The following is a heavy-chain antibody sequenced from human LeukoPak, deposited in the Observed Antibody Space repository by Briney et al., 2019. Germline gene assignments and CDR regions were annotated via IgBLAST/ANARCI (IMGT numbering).Heavy chain of an antibody. V-gene: IGHV3-53*01. CDR2: LYSAGAT. Sequence: PGGSLRLSCAASGFTVSSNYMSWVRQAPGKGLEWVSILYSAGATYYADSVRGRFTISRDSSKNTVCLQINSLRAEDTAVYYCASGGMGARKYYSDPFHYWGQGTLVTVSS. CDR1: GFTVSSNY. D-gene: IGHD3-10*01. J-gene: IGHJ4*02. CDR3: ASGGMGARKYYSDPFHY.